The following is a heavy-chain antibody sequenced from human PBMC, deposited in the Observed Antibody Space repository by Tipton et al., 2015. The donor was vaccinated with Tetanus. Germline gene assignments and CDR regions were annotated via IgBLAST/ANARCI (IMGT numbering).Heavy chain of an antibody. CDR2: ISGSGAST. D-gene: IGHD4-11*01. CDR1: GFTFSSYA. J-gene: IGHJ6*02. CDR3: AKDYSNYWGYYYYYGMDV. V-gene: IGHV3-23*01. Sequence: SLRLSCAASGFTFSSYAMSWVRQAPGKGLEWVSAISGSGASTYYADSVKGRFTISRDNSKNTLYLQMNSLRAEDTALYYCAKDYSNYWGYYYYYGMDVWGQGTTVTFSS.